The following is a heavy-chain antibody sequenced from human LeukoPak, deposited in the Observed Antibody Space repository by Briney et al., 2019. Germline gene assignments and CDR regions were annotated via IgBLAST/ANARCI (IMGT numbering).Heavy chain of an antibody. Sequence: SETLSLTCTVAGGSISSYYWSWLRQPAGKGLQWIGRIYTSGSTNYNPSLKSRVTMSVDTSKNQFSLKLSSVTAADTAVYYCARDGTSGYYGYWGQGTLVTVSS. D-gene: IGHD3-22*01. J-gene: IGHJ4*02. CDR2: IYTSGST. CDR1: GGSISSYY. CDR3: ARDGTSGYYGY. V-gene: IGHV4-4*07.